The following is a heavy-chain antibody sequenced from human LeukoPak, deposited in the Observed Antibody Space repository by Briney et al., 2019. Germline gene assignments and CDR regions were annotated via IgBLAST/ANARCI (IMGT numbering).Heavy chain of an antibody. CDR2: ITPVIDSA. CDR1: GGTFRSHI. D-gene: IGHD1-26*01. V-gene: IGHV1-69*08. J-gene: IGHJ5*02. Sequence: GSSVKVSCKTSGGTFRSHIFIWVRQAPGQGLEWMGSITPVIDSARYAQKFQDRITITADTSTGTAYLHLSSLTSEDTAIYYCTRVNLRGSQYNWFDPWGQGTLVTVSS. CDR3: TRVNLRGSQYNWFDP.